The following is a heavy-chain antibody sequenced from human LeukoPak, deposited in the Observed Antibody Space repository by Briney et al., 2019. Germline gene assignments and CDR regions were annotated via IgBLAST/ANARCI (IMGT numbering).Heavy chain of an antibody. D-gene: IGHD3-10*01. CDR1: GFTFSNYW. V-gene: IGHV3-9*01. CDR3: AKGSYGSGSYVDY. J-gene: IGHJ4*02. CDR2: ISWNSGYI. Sequence: PGGSLRLSCAASGFTFSNYWMHWVRQAPGKGLEWVSGISWNSGYIGYEDSVKGRFTISRDNAKNSLHLQMNSLRAEDTALYYCAKGSYGSGSYVDYWGQGTLITVSS.